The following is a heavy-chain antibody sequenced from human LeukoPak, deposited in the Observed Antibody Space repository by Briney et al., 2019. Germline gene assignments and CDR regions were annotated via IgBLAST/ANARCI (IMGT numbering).Heavy chain of an antibody. V-gene: IGHV1-18*01. CDR3: ARSAHDYGDYVSRGAFDI. CDR2: ISAYNGNT. D-gene: IGHD4-17*01. J-gene: IGHJ3*02. CDR1: GYTFTSYG. Sequence: ASVKVSCKASGYTFTSYGISWVRQAPGQGLEWMGWISAYNGNTNYAQKLQGRVTMTTDTSTSTAYMEPRSLRSDDTAVYYCARSAHDYGDYVSRGAFDIWGQGTMVTVSS.